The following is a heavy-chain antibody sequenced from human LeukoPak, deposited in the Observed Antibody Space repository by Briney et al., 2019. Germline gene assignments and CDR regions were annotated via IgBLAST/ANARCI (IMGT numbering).Heavy chain of an antibody. CDR1: GFTFSSYA. CDR3: AKHRFESGGYHSTD. CDR2: ISGGSGST. J-gene: IGHJ4*02. V-gene: IGHV3-23*01. D-gene: IGHD3-22*01. Sequence: PGGSLRLSCAASGFTFSSYAMSWVRQAPGKGLAWVSTISGGSGSTYCADSVKGRFTISRDNSKNTLYLQMNSLRDEDTAVYYCAKHRFESGGYHSTDWGQGTLVTVS.